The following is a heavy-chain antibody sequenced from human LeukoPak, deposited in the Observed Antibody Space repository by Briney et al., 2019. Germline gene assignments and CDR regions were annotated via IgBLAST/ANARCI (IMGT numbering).Heavy chain of an antibody. CDR2: ISSSGSTI. Sequence: GGSLSLSCAASGFTFSSYSMNWVRQAPGKGLEWVSYISSSGSTIYYADSAKGRFTISRDNDKNSLDLQMNSLRAEDTAVYYCARESGSRSYYYYMDVWGKGTTVTVSS. J-gene: IGHJ6*03. CDR1: GFTFSSYS. V-gene: IGHV3-48*04. D-gene: IGHD2-2*01. CDR3: ARESGSRSYYYYMDV.